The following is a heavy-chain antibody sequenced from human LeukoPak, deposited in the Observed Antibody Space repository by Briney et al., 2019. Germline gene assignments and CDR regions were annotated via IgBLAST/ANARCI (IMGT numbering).Heavy chain of an antibody. J-gene: IGHJ3*02. Sequence: SETLSLTCTVSGGSISSGTYYWSWIRQPAGKGLEWIGRIYTSGSTNYNPSLKSRVTISVDTSKNQFSLKLSSVTSADTAVYYCARDLDSGSYGAFDIWGQGTMVTVSS. V-gene: IGHV4-61*02. CDR1: GGSISSGTYY. CDR2: IYTSGST. D-gene: IGHD1-26*01. CDR3: ARDLDSGSYGAFDI.